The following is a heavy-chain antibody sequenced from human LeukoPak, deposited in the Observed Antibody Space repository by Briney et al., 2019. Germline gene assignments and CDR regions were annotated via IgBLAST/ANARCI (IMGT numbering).Heavy chain of an antibody. Sequence: RGGSLRLSCAASGFTFDDYAMHWVRQAPGKGLEWVSGISWNSGSIGYADSVKGRFTISRDNSKNTLYLQMNSLRAEDTAVYYCAKTARSSSGTDYWGQGTLVTVSS. CDR2: ISWNSGSI. J-gene: IGHJ4*02. CDR3: AKTARSSSGTDY. CDR1: GFTFDDYA. D-gene: IGHD6-19*01. V-gene: IGHV3-9*01.